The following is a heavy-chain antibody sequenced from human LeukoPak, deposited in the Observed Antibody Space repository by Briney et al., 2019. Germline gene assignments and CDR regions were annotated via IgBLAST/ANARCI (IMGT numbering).Heavy chain of an antibody. CDR1: GVSISTYY. CDR2: FYNSGTT. CDR3: ARGDSWFDP. J-gene: IGHJ5*02. V-gene: IGHV4-59*01. Sequence: SETLSLTCTVSGVSISTYYWSWIRQPPGKGLEWIGYFYNSGTTNHNPSLKPRVTISVDTSKNQFSLMLTSVTAADTAVYYCARGDSWFDPWGQGTLVIVSS.